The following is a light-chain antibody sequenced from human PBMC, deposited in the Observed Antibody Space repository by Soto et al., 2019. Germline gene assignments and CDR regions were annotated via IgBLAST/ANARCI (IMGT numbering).Light chain of an antibody. V-gene: IGLV2-8*01. J-gene: IGLJ1*01. CDR1: SSDVGDYNY. CDR2: EVT. Sequence: QSVLTQAPSASGSPGQSVTISCTGTSSDVGDYNYVSWYQQHPGKAPKLMIYEVTKRPSGVPDRFSAFKSGNTASLTVSGLQAEDEADYYCSSYAGSNNYVFGTGTKVTVL. CDR3: SSYAGSNNYV.